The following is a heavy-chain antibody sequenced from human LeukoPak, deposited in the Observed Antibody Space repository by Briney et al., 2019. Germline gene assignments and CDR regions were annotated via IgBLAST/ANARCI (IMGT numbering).Heavy chain of an antibody. D-gene: IGHD4-23*01. J-gene: IGHJ6*02. CDR3: ARVTAPAYYYYYGMDV. Sequence: PGGSLRLSCAASGFTFSSYWMSWVRQAPGKGLEWVANIKQDGSEKYYVDSVKGRFTISRDNAKNSLYLQMNSLRAGDTAVYYCARVTAPAYYYYYGMDVWGQGTTVTVSS. CDR1: GFTFSSYW. V-gene: IGHV3-7*03. CDR2: IKQDGSEK.